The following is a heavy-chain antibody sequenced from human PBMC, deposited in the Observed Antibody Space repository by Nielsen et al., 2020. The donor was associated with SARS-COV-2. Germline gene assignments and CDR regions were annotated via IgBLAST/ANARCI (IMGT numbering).Heavy chain of an antibody. CDR3: AREYGSGSYYNVVYYYYMDV. Sequence: WVRQAPGHGLEWMGWISAYNGNTNYAQKLQGRVTMTTDTSTSTAYMELRSLRSDDTAVYYCAREYGSGSYYNVVYYYYMDVWGKGTTVTVSS. D-gene: IGHD3-10*01. V-gene: IGHV1-18*01. CDR2: ISAYNGNT. J-gene: IGHJ6*03.